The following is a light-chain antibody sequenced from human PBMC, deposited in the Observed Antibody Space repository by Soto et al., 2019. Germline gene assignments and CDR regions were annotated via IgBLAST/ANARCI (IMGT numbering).Light chain of an antibody. CDR3: QQYGSSPT. V-gene: IGKV3-20*01. CDR2: ATS. CDR1: QSISRSD. Sequence: EIVLTQSPGTASLSPGESATLSCRASQSISRSDLAWYQHRPGQSPRLLIYATSSRATAIPDRFTGGGAGTGFTLTISRLEPGDSAVYYCQQYGSSPTFGGGTKVDIK. J-gene: IGKJ4*01.